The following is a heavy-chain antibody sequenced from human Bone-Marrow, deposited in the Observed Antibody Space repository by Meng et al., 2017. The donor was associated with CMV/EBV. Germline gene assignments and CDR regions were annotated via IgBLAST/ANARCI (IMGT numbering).Heavy chain of an antibody. D-gene: IGHD2-2*01. CDR1: GYTFTSYG. V-gene: IGHV1-18*01. CDR2: ISAYNGNT. CDR3: AREGYCSSTSCSFDY. J-gene: IGHJ4*02. Sequence: ASVKVSCKASGYTFTSYGISWVRQAPGQGLEWMGWISAYNGNTNYAQKLQGRVTMTTDTSTSTAYMELRSLRSDDTAVYYCAREGYCSSTSCSFDYWGQGTLVTVYS.